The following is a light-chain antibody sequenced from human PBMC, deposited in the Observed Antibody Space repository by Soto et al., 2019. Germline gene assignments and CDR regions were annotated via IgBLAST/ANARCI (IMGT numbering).Light chain of an antibody. CDR2: DVS. J-gene: IGLJ2*01. V-gene: IGLV2-14*01. Sequence: QSALTQPASVSGSPGQSITISXTXXXXDVGGYNYVSWYQQHPGKAPKLMIYDVSNRPSGVSNRFSGSKSGNTASLTISGLQAEDEADYYCSSYTSSSTLVVFGGGTQLTVL. CDR3: SSYTSSSTLVV. CDR1: XXDVGGYNY.